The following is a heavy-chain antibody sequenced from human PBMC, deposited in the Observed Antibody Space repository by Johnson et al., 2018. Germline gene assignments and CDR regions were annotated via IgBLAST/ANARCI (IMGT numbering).Heavy chain of an antibody. CDR1: GDTFNNYI. CDR2: IFPILGLT. Sequence: QLVESGAEVKKPGSSVKVSCKASGDTFNNYIIAWVRQAPGQGPEWMGRIFPILGLTNYAQTFQGRVTITADKSTSTAYMELSSLRSEDTAVYYCARWTSSADFQYWGQGTLVTVSS. V-gene: IGHV1-69*09. CDR3: ARWTSSADFQY. J-gene: IGHJ1*01. D-gene: IGHD6-6*01.